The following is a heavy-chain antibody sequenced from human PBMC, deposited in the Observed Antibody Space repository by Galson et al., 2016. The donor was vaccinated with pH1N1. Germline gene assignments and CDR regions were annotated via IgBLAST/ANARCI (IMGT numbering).Heavy chain of an antibody. CDR1: GGSLSSSEYY. V-gene: IGHV4-39*07. CDR2: IYYRGST. Sequence: SETLSLTCTVSGGSLSSSEYYWAWIRQSPGTGLEWIGSIYYRGSTYYTPFLKSRVTMSVDTSKSQFSLGLSSLTAADTAVYYCARGRLYGGDAFDIWGQGTMVTVSS. D-gene: IGHD4-23*01. J-gene: IGHJ3*02. CDR3: ARGRLYGGDAFDI.